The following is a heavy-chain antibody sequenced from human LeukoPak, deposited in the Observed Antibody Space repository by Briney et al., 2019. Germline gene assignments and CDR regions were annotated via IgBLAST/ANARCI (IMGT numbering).Heavy chain of an antibody. J-gene: IGHJ6*03. Sequence: NHGESLKISCKGSGYSFTSYWIGWVRQVPGKGLEWMGIIYPGDSDTRYSPSFQGQVTISADRSISTAYLQWSSLKASDTAMYCCARHKSSRGGYYYYYMDVWGKGTTVTISS. CDR1: GYSFTSYW. V-gene: IGHV5-51*01. CDR3: ARHKSSRGGYYYYYMDV. CDR2: IYPGDSDT. D-gene: IGHD2-2*01.